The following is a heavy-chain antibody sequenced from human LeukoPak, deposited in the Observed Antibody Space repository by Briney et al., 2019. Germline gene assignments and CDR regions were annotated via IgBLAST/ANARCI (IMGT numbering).Heavy chain of an antibody. CDR3: ARDPYYYDSSGYGFFDY. CDR1: GFTFDDYG. D-gene: IGHD3-22*01. CDR2: INWNGGST. Sequence: GRSLRLSCAATGFTFDDYGMSWVRQAPGKGLEWVSGINWNGGSTGYADSVKGRFTISRDKAKNSLYLQMNSLRAEDTALYYCARDPYYYDSSGYGFFDYWGQGTLVTVSS. V-gene: IGHV3-20*04. J-gene: IGHJ4*02.